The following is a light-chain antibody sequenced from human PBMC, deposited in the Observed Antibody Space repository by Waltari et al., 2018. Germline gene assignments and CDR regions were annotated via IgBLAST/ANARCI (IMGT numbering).Light chain of an antibody. CDR2: GNK. V-gene: IGLV1-40*01. CDR1: SSNLGADSD. J-gene: IGLJ2*01. CDR3: QSSDSSLSAHVL. Sequence: QSVLTQPPSVSGAPGQRVTIPCTGSSSNLGADSDVLWYQQLPGTAPKLLLYGNKNRPSGVPDRLSGSKSGTSASLAITGLQPEDEADYYCQSSDSSLSAHVLFGTGTKLTVL.